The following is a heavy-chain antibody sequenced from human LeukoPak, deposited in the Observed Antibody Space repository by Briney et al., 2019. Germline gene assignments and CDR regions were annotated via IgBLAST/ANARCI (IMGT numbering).Heavy chain of an antibody. CDR2: IIPILGIA. J-gene: IGHJ4*02. Sequence: EASVKVSCKASGGTFSSYTISWVRQAPGQGLEWMGRIIPILGIANYAQKFQGRVTITADKSTSTAYMELSSLRSEDTAVYYCASTPDILVGATPFWGQGTLVIVSS. D-gene: IGHD1-26*01. CDR1: GGTFSSYT. V-gene: IGHV1-69*02. CDR3: ASTPDILVGATPF.